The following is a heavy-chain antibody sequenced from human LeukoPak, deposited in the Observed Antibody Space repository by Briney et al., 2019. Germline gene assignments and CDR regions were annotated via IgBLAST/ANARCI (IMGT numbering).Heavy chain of an antibody. J-gene: IGHJ4*02. CDR2: ISDGSRDT. CDR3: TTRLRNHFDY. CDR1: GFTFSSFT. D-gene: IGHD5-12*01. Sequence: GGSLRLSCATSGFTFSSFTMNWVRQAPGKGLEWVSTISDGSRDTHYAGSVKGRFTISRDDSQSIVYLQMDSLRAEDTALYYCTTRLRNHFDYWGQGTQVTVSS. V-gene: IGHV3-23*01.